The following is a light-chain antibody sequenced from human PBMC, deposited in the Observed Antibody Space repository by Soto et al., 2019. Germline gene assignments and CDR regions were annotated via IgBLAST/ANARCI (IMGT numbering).Light chain of an antibody. CDR2: NNY. CDR1: SSNIGSKT. V-gene: IGLV1-44*01. CDR3: SAWDASLNGYV. Sequence: QSALTQPPSASGTPGQRVTISCSGSSSNIGSKTVNWYQQLPGTAPKLLIYNNYQRPSGVPDRFSGSKSGTSASLAIIGLQSEDEADYYCSAWDASLNGYVFGTGTKVTVL. J-gene: IGLJ1*01.